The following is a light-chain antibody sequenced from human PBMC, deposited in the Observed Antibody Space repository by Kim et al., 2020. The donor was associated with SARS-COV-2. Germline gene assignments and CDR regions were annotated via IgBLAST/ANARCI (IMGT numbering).Light chain of an antibody. J-gene: IGKJ2*03. V-gene: IGKV1-39*01. CDR2: AAS. Sequence: SAYVGDRVTITCLASQSISSYLNWYQQKPGKAPKLLIYAASSLQSGVPSRFSGSVSGTDFTLTISSLQPEDFATYYCQQSYSTPYSFGQGTKLEI. CDR3: QQSYSTPYS. CDR1: QSISSY.